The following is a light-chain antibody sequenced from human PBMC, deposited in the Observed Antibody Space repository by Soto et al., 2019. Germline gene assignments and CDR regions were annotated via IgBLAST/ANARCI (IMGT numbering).Light chain of an antibody. V-gene: IGKV1-5*01. CDR2: DAS. J-gene: IGKJ1*01. Sequence: DIQMTQSPSNLSASVGDRVTITCRASQTISRVLAWYQQKPGKAPKLLIFDASTLEGGVPSRFSGRGSGTEFTLTSSSLQPDDFATYYCQQYSSYWGTFGQGTKVYI. CDR1: QTISRV. CDR3: QQYSSYWGT.